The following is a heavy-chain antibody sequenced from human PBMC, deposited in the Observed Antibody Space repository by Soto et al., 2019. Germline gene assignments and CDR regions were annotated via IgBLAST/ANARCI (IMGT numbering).Heavy chain of an antibody. CDR2: INPNGGNT. D-gene: IGHD6-13*01. Sequence: QVQLVQSGGEGKSPGASVKVSCKASGYTFTSYYIHWVRQAPGQGLEWMGLINPNGGNTNYAEKFQGRVTITRDTSTTAVNMELSSLTSDDTAVYYCARAAATGNGRRVDVWGQGTTVTVSS. J-gene: IGHJ6*02. V-gene: IGHV1-46*01. CDR1: GYTFTSYY. CDR3: ARAAATGNGRRVDV.